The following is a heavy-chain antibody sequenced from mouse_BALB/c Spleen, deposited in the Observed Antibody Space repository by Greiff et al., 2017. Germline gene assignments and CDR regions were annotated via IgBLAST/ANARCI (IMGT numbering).Heavy chain of an antibody. Sequence: QVQLQQSGAELVKPGASVKLSCKTSGYTFTSYWIQWVKQRPGQGLGWIGEIFPGTGTTYYNEKFKGKATLTIYTSSSTAYMQLSSLTSEDSAVYFCARQGPPRTEFAYWGQGTLVTVSA. CDR1: GYTFTSYW. CDR2: IFPGTGTT. J-gene: IGHJ3*01. V-gene: IGHV1S132*01. D-gene: IGHD3-3*01. CDR3: ARQGPPRTEFAY.